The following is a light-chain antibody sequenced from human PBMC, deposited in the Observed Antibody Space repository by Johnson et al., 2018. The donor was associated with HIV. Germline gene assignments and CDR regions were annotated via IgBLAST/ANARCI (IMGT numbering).Light chain of an antibody. CDR3: GTWDSGLSAGGV. CDR2: ENN. CDR1: SSNIGNNY. J-gene: IGLJ1*01. Sequence: QSVLTQSPSVSAAPGQKVTISCSGSSSNIGNNYVSWYQQLPGTAPKLLIYENNKRPSGIPDRFSASKSGTSATLGIAGLQTGDEADYYCGTWDSGLSAGGVFGTGTKVTVL. V-gene: IGLV1-51*02.